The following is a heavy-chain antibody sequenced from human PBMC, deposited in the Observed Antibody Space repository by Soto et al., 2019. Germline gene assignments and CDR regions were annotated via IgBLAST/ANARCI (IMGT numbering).Heavy chain of an antibody. J-gene: IGHJ4*02. CDR2: IYYSGST. CDR1: GGSITTSHSY. CDR3: ARILWSGESPFDY. Sequence: QLQLQESGPGLVKPSETLSLTCTVSGGSITTSHSYWGWIRQPPGKGLEWIGTIYYSGSTYYNPSLKSRVTMSVDTSKNQFSLKLSSATAADTAVYYCARILWSGESPFDYWGQGTLVTVSS. D-gene: IGHD3-10*01. V-gene: IGHV4-39*01.